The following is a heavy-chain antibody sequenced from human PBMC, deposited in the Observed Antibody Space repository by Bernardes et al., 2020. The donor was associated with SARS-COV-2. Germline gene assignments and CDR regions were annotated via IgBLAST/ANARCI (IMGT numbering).Heavy chain of an antibody. CDR1: GFNFSDFY. CDR3: ARDAHLHDHSDL. CDR2: ISSTSAFS. V-gene: IGHV3-11*05. J-gene: IGHJ5*02. Sequence: GGSLRLSCTASGFNFSDFYMSWFRQAPGKGPEWISYISSTSAFSKYADSVKGRFTISRDNARSSLFLQMNGLTADDTATYFCARDAHLHDHSDLWGRGTLVTVSS.